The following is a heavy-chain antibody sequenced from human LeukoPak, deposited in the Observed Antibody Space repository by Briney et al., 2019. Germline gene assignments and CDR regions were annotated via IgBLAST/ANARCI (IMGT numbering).Heavy chain of an antibody. V-gene: IGHV1-18*01. Sequence: ASVKVSCKASGYTFTSYGISWVRQAPGQGLEWMGWISAYNGNTNYAQKLQGRVTMTTDTSTSTAYMELRSLRSDDPAVYYCARTHYDILTGYYNVPYYFDYWGQGTLVTVSS. CDR3: ARTHYDILTGYYNVPYYFDY. J-gene: IGHJ4*02. CDR1: GYTFTSYG. D-gene: IGHD3-9*01. CDR2: ISAYNGNT.